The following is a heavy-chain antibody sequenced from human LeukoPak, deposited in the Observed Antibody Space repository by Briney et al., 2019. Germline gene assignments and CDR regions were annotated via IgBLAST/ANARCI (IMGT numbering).Heavy chain of an antibody. Sequence: GGSLRLSCAASGFTFSGYAMSWVRQAPGKGPEWVSAISGGGGNTYYADSVKGRFTISRDDSKNTLFLQMNSLRVEDTAVYYCAKSPYVGDHGGPSAWGQGTLVTVSS. CDR3: AKSPYVGDHGGPSA. V-gene: IGHV3-23*01. J-gene: IGHJ5*02. D-gene: IGHD4-23*01. CDR1: GFTFSGYA. CDR2: ISGGGGNT.